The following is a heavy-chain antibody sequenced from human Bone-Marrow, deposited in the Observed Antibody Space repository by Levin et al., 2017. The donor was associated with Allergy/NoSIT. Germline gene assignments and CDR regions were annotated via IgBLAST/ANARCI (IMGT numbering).Heavy chain of an antibody. CDR1: GFSLTSSG. V-gene: IGHV3-33*06. CDR2: MWANGVNT. Sequence: GGSLRLSCAASGFSLTSSGMHWVRQAPGKGLEWVAVMWANGVNTYYSDSVKGRFTFSRDNSKNMLYLQMNNVRVDDTAVYYCTKEPAPFSLGDYWGQGTLVTVSS. J-gene: IGHJ4*02. CDR3: TKEPAPFSLGDY.